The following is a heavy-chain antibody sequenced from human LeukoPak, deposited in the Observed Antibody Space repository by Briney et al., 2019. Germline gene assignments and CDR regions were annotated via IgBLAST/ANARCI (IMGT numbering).Heavy chain of an antibody. CDR2: ISYDGSNK. V-gene: IGHV3-30-3*01. D-gene: IGHD6-19*01. Sequence: GGSLRLSCAASGFTFSSYAMHWVRQAPGKGLEWVAVISYDGSNKYYADSVKDRFTISRDNSKNTLYLQMNSLRAEDTAVYYCARDPLSIAVAGTQPPDYWGQGTLVTVSS. CDR3: ARDPLSIAVAGTQPPDY. CDR1: GFTFSSYA. J-gene: IGHJ4*02.